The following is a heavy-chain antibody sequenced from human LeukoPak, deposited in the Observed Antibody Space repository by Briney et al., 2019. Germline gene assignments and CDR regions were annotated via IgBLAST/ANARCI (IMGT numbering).Heavy chain of an antibody. J-gene: IGHJ5*02. Sequence: SETLSLTCTVSGGSISSGGYYWSWIRQHPGKGLEWIGYIYYSGSTYYNPSLKSRVTISVDTSKNQFSLKLSSVTAADTAVYYCARDAKRFYAANWFDPWGQGTPVTVSS. D-gene: IGHD2/OR15-2a*01. CDR2: IYYSGST. CDR1: GGSISSGGYY. CDR3: ARDAKRFYAANWFDP. V-gene: IGHV4-31*03.